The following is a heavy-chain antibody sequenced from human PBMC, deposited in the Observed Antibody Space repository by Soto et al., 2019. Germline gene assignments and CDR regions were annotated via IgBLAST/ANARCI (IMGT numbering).Heavy chain of an antibody. D-gene: IGHD3-10*02. J-gene: IGHJ4*02. Sequence: QVQLVQSGAEVKKPGSSVKVSCKASGGTSNNNANSWVRQAPGQGLEWMGGIVPVFGTANYAQKFRGRVRITADDSTRTLKMELSSLRSDDTAVYYCATFQCSGTYYDDDYLGQGTLVTVSS. CDR2: IVPVFGTA. CDR1: GGTSNNNA. V-gene: IGHV1-69*01. CDR3: ATFQCSGTYYDDDY.